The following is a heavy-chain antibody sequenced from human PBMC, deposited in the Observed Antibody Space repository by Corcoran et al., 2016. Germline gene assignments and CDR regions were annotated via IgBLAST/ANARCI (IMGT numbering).Heavy chain of an antibody. CDR2: IYYSGST. J-gene: IGHJ4*02. V-gene: IGHV4-59*01. Sequence: QVQLQESGPGLVKPSETLSLTCTVSGGSISSYYWSWIRQPPGKGLEWIGYIYYSGSTNYNPSLKSRVTISVDTSKNQFSLKLSSVTAADTAVYYCARDQSSAYDSSGLGVWGQGTLVTVSS. D-gene: IGHD3-22*01. CDR1: GGSISSYY. CDR3: ARDQSSAYDSSGLGV.